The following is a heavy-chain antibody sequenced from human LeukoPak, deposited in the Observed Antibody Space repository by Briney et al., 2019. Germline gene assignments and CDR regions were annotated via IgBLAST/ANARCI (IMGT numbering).Heavy chain of an antibody. D-gene: IGHD3-22*01. J-gene: IGHJ4*02. Sequence: SETLSLTCTVSGGSISSYYWSWIRQPAGKGLEWIGRIYTSGSTNYNPSLKSRVTMSVDTSKNQFSLKLSSVTAADTAVYYCARHGGDSGYSPFDYWGQGTLVTVSS. CDR2: IYTSGST. CDR3: ARHGGDSGYSPFDY. CDR1: GGSISSYY. V-gene: IGHV4-4*07.